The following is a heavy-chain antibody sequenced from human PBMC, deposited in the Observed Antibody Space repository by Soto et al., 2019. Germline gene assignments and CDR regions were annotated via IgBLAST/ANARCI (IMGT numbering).Heavy chain of an antibody. J-gene: IGHJ4*01. D-gene: IGHD3-22*01. CDR2: IYPGDSDT. CDR3: AITPRPEIVVSEYYFDY. CDR1: GYSFTSYW. Sequence: GESLKISCKGSGYSFTSYWIGWVRQMPGKGLEWMGIIYPGDSDTKYSPSFQGQVTISADKSIITAYLQWSSLKASDTAMYYCAITPRPEIVVSEYYFDYWGHGTLVTVSS. V-gene: IGHV5-51*01.